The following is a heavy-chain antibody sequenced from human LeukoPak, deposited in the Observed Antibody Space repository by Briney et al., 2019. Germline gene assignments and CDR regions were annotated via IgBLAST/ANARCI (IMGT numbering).Heavy chain of an antibody. CDR3: AKVAFTMIVVVETFDY. Sequence: GGSLRLSCAASGFTFSSYAMSWVRQAPGKGLGWVSAISGSGGSTYYADSVKGRFTNSRDNSKNTLYLQMNSLRAEDTAVYYCAKVAFTMIVVVETFDYWGQGTLVTVSS. D-gene: IGHD3-22*01. CDR1: GFTFSSYA. J-gene: IGHJ4*02. V-gene: IGHV3-23*01. CDR2: ISGSGGST.